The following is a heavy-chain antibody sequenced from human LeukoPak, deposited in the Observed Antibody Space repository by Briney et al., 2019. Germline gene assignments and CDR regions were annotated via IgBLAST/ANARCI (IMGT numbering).Heavy chain of an antibody. CDR2: IYYSGST. Sequence: SETLSLTCTVSGGSISNYYWSWIRQPPGKGLEWIGYIYYSGSTNYNPSLKSRVTISVDTSKNQFSLKLSSVTAADTAVYYCARDHYYDSSGYTFRYWGQGTLVTVTS. CDR3: ARDHYYDSSGYTFRY. J-gene: IGHJ1*01. D-gene: IGHD3-22*01. V-gene: IGHV4-59*01. CDR1: GGSISNYY.